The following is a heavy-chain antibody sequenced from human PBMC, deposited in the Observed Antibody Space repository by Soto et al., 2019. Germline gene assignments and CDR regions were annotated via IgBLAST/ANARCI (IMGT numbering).Heavy chain of an antibody. J-gene: IGHJ4*02. CDR2: ISGSDGRT. CDR1: GFTFSSYG. CDR3: AKGVSQYTPLALFDY. D-gene: IGHD5-18*01. V-gene: IGHV3-23*01. Sequence: GGSLRLSCAASGFTFSSYGMNWVRQAPGKGLEWVSTISGSDGRTYSTDSVKGRFTISRDNSRNTAYLQMNSLRVEDTAVYYCAKGVSQYTPLALFDYWGRGTLVTVSS.